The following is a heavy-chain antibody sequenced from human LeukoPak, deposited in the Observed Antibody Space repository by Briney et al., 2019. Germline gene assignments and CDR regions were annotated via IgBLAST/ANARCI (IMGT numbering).Heavy chain of an antibody. CDR1: GFTFSSYG. D-gene: IGHD3-9*01. Sequence: PGGSLRLSCAASGFTFSSYGMHWVRQAPGKGLEWVAFIRYDGSNKYYADSVKGRFTISRDNSKNTLYLQMNSLRAEDTAVYYCAKSGFDWLLYKQQTRERYYYYYYMDVWGKGTTVTISS. CDR3: AKSGFDWLLYKQQTRERYYYYYYMDV. V-gene: IGHV3-30*02. J-gene: IGHJ6*03. CDR2: IRYDGSNK.